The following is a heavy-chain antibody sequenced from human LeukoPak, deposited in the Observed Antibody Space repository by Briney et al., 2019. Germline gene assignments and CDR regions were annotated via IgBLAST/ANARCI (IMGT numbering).Heavy chain of an antibody. D-gene: IGHD4-17*01. J-gene: IGHJ4*02. Sequence: SVKVSCKASGGTFSSSAINWVRQAPGQGLEWMGRIIPVYGAPKFVQKFQGRVTITTDESTRTAYMELSSLRSEDTAVYYCASKYGDYAPYHFDNWGQGTLVTVSS. CDR1: GGTFSSSA. V-gene: IGHV1-69*05. CDR3: ASKYGDYAPYHFDN. CDR2: IIPVYGAP.